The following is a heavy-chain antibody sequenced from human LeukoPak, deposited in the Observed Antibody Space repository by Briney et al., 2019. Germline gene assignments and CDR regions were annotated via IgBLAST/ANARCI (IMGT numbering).Heavy chain of an antibody. J-gene: IGHJ3*01. CDR2: ITSRDGRT. D-gene: IGHD4-17*01. Sequence: GGSLRLSCAAPEFAFSRYAMTWVRQAPGKGLEWVSSITSRDGRTSYADSVKGRFTVSRDNSKNTLYLQMNYLRVEDTAVYYCARDPNGDYLGAFDFWGQGTLVTVSS. V-gene: IGHV3-23*01. CDR1: EFAFSRYA. CDR3: ARDPNGDYLGAFDF.